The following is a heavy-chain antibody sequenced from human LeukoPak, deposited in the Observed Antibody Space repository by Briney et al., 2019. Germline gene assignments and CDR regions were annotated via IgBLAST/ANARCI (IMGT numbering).Heavy chain of an antibody. Sequence: ASVKVSCKASGYTFTSYYMHWVRQAPGQGLEWMGIINPSGGSTSYAQKFQGRVTMTRDTSTSTVYMELSSLRSEDTAVYYCARDRSGYDYVTYFDYWGQGTLVTVSS. CDR1: GYTFTSYY. CDR3: ARDRSGYDYVTYFDY. V-gene: IGHV1-46*01. CDR2: INPSGGST. D-gene: IGHD5-12*01. J-gene: IGHJ4*02.